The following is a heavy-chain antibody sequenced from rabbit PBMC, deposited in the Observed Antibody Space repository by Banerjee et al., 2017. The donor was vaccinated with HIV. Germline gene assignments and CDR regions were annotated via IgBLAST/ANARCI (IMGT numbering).Heavy chain of an antibody. J-gene: IGHJ4*01. V-gene: IGHV1S45*01. CDR3: ARWGNVDWAYRL. CDR2: IYAGTSGTT. Sequence: QEQLEESGGDLVKPEGSLTLTCTASGFSVSSSYWICWVRQAPGKGLEWIACIYAGTSGTTFYASWAKGRFTISKTSSTTVTLQMTSLTVADTATYFCARWGNVDWAYRLWGQGTLVTVS. CDR1: GFSVSSSYW. D-gene: IGHD2-1*01.